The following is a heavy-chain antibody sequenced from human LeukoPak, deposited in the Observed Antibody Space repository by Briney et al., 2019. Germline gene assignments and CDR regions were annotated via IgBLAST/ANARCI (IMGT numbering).Heavy chain of an antibody. Sequence: ASVKVSSKASGYTFTGYYMHRVRQAPGKGLEWMGWINPNSGGTNYAQKFQGRVTMTRDTSISTAYMELSRLRSDDTAVYYCARYYYGSGSYDNAFDIWGQGTMVTVSS. D-gene: IGHD3-10*01. V-gene: IGHV1-2*02. J-gene: IGHJ3*02. CDR1: GYTFTGYY. CDR2: INPNSGGT. CDR3: ARYYYGSGSYDNAFDI.